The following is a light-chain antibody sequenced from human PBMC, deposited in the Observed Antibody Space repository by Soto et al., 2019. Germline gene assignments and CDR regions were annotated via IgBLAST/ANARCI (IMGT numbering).Light chain of an antibody. CDR1: SSDVGGYNY. CDR2: DVS. Sequence: QSALTQPASVSGSPGQSMTISCTGTSSDVGGYNYVSWYQQHPGKAPKLMIYDVSNRPSGVSNRFSGSKSGNTASLTISGLKAEDEADYYCSSYPSSSTPVFGTGTKVTVL. J-gene: IGLJ1*01. V-gene: IGLV2-14*01. CDR3: SSYPSSSTPV.